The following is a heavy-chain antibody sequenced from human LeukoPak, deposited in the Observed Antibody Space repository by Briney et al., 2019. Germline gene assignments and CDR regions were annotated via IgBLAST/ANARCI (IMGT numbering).Heavy chain of an antibody. J-gene: IGHJ4*02. D-gene: IGHD3-10*01. CDR3: AKVVSYYGSGSYPDY. V-gene: IGHV3-23*01. CDR1: GFTFSSYA. CDR2: ISGSGGST. Sequence: PGGSPRLSCAASGFTFSSYAMSWVRQAPGKGLEWVSAISGSGGSTYYADSVKGRFTISRDNSKNTLYLQMNSLRAEDTAVYYCAKVVSYYGSGSYPDYWGQGTLVTVSS.